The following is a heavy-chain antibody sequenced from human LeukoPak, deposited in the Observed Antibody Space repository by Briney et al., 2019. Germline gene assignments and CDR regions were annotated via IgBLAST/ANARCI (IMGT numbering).Heavy chain of an antibody. D-gene: IGHD3-3*01. CDR3: ARGPLRSGYYRPNWFDP. Sequence: SETLSLTCAVYGGSFSGYYWSWIRQPPGKGLEWIGEINHSGSANYNPSLKSRVTISVDTSKNQFSLKLSSVTAADTAVYYCARGPLRSGYYRPNWFDPWGQGTLVTVSS. J-gene: IGHJ5*02. CDR1: GGSFSGYY. CDR2: INHSGSA. V-gene: IGHV4-34*01.